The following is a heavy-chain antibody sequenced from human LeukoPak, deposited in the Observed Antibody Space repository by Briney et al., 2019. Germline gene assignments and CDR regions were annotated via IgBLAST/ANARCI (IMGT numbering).Heavy chain of an antibody. CDR3: ARGSPPDYCSSTSCYDDY. CDR1: GGSFSNYY. J-gene: IGHJ4*02. CDR2: INHSGST. Sequence: PSETLSLTCAVYGGSFSNYYWSWIRQPPGKGLEWIGEINHSGSTNYNPSLKSRVTILVDTSKSQFSLKLSSVTAADTAVYYCARGSPPDYCSSTSCYDDYWGQGTLVTVSS. D-gene: IGHD2-2*01. V-gene: IGHV4-34*01.